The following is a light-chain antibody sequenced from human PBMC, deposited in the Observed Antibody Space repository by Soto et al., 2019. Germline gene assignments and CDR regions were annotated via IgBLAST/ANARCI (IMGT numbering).Light chain of an antibody. CDR2: GAS. CDR3: QQYGSSPGIT. V-gene: IGKV3-20*01. CDR1: QSVSSSY. Sequence: EMVLRQSPNTLSLSPGERATLSCSASQSVSSSYLAWYQQKPCQAPRLXIYGASSRATGIPDSFSGSGSGTGFTLTISRLEHEDFAVHYCQQYGSSPGITFGQGTRLEIK. J-gene: IGKJ5*01.